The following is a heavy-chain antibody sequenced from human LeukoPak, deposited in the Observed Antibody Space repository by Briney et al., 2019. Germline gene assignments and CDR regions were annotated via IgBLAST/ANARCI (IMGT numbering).Heavy chain of an antibody. V-gene: IGHV3-21*01. J-gene: IGHJ3*02. CDR3: ARDTAVGSHGWAVDI. CDR1: GFTFSSYS. D-gene: IGHD1-26*01. Sequence: GGSLRLSCAASGFTFSSYSMNWVRQAPGKGLEWVSSISSSSSYIYYADSVKGRFTISRDNAKNSLYLQMNSLRAEDTAVYYCARDTAVGSHGWAVDIWGQGTMVTVSS. CDR2: ISSSSSYI.